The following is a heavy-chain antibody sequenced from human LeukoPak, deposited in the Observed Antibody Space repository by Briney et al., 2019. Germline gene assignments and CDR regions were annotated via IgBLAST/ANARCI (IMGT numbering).Heavy chain of an antibody. CDR1: GFILSNYR. CDR3: ARDGYSGSYYDF. V-gene: IGHV3-7*01. CDR2: IKADGTEK. Sequence: PGGSLRLSCAASGFILSNYRMNWVRQAPGKGLEWVANIKADGTEKYYVDSVKGRFTISRDNAKNSLYLQMNSLRAEDTAVYYCARDGYSGSYYDFWGQGTLVTVSS. D-gene: IGHD1-26*01. J-gene: IGHJ4*02.